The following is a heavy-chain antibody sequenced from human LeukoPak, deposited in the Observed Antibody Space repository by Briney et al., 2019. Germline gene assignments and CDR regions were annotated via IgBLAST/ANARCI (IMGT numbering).Heavy chain of an antibody. Sequence: PSETLSLTCTVSGGSISSYYWSWIRQPAGKGLEWIGHIYTSGSTNYNPSLKSRVTISVATSKNQFSLKLSSVTAADTAVYYCARDLYDFWSGYPLDIWGQGTMVTVSS. D-gene: IGHD3-3*01. CDR1: GGSISSYY. J-gene: IGHJ3*02. CDR3: ARDLYDFWSGYPLDI. CDR2: IYTSGST. V-gene: IGHV4-4*07.